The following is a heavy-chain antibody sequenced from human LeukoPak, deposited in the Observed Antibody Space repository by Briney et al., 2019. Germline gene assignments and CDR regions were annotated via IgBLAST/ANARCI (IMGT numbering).Heavy chain of an antibody. J-gene: IGHJ4*02. CDR2: IYYSGST. CDR3: AREDTAMVGFDY. V-gene: IGHV4-30-4*08. D-gene: IGHD5-18*01. Sequence: PSQALSLTCTVSGGSISSGGYYWSWIRQHPGKGLEWIGYIYYSGSTYYNPSLKSRVTISVDTSKNQFSLKLSSVTAADTAVYYCAREDTAMVGFDYWGQGTLVTVSS. CDR1: GGSISSGGYY.